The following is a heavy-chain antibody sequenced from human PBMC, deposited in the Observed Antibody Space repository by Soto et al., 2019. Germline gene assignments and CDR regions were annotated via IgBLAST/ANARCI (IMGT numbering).Heavy chain of an antibody. CDR2: IDWDDDK. V-gene: IGHV2-70*11. CDR1: GFSLSTSGMC. D-gene: IGHD6-19*01. CDR3: ARPLSSGWSEWSFAY. J-gene: IGHJ4*02. Sequence: SGPTLVNPTQTLTLTCTFSGFSLSTSGMCVSWIRQPPAKALEWLARIDWDDDKYYSTSLKTRLTISKDTSKNQVVLTMTIMGPVDTATYYCARPLSSGWSEWSFAYWGQGTLVTVSS.